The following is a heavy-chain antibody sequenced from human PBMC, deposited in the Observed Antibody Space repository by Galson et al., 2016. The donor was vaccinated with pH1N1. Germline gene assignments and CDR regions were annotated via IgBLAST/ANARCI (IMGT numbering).Heavy chain of an antibody. CDR2: INTNTGNP. Sequence: SVKVSCKASGYTFTNYAMNWVRQAPGQGLEWMGWINTNTGNPTYAQGFTGRFVFSLDTSVSMAYLQISSLKAEDTAEYYCARSYCSSASCYGGSYYYYGMYVWGQGTTVTVSS. CDR3: ARSYCSSASCYGGSYYYYGMYV. V-gene: IGHV7-4-1*04. CDR1: GYTFTNYA. J-gene: IGHJ6*02. D-gene: IGHD2-2*01.